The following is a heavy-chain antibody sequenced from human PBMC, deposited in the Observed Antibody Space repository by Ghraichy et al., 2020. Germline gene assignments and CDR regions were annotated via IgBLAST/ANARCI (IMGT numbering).Heavy chain of an antibody. J-gene: IGHJ4*02. D-gene: IGHD6-13*01. CDR1: GGSISSYY. CDR3: ARVGSSWAPFDY. CDR2: IYTSGST. Sequence: SETLSLTCTVSGGSISSYYWSWIRQPAGKGLEWIGRIYTSGSTNYNPSLKSRVTMSVETSKNQFSLKLSSVTAADTAVYYCARVGSSWAPFDYWGQGTLVTVSS. V-gene: IGHV4-4*07.